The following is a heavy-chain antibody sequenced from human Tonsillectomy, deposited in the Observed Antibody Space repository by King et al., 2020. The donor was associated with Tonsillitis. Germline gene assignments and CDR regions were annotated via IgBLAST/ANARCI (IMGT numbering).Heavy chain of an antibody. CDR3: VSESDYVWGSFRFFDY. V-gene: IGHV4-4*07. Sequence: VQLQESGPRLVKPSETLSLTCTVSGGSISSYYWSWIRQPAGKGLEWIGRIYSRGSTHYNPSLKSRLTMSLDTSKNQFSLKLNSVTAADTALYYCVSESDYVWGSFRFFDYWGQGTLVTVSS. CDR2: IYSRGST. D-gene: IGHD3-16*02. CDR1: GGSISSYY. J-gene: IGHJ4*02.